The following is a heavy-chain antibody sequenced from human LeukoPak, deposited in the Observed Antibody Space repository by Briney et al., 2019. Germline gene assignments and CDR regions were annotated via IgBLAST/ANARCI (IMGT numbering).Heavy chain of an antibody. D-gene: IGHD1-14*01. J-gene: IGHJ4*02. V-gene: IGHV2-70*11. CDR1: GFSLSTSGMC. CDR2: IDWDDDK. CDR3: ARHRGGYFDY. Sequence: SGPTLGNPTQTLTLTCSFSGFSLSTSGMCVSWIGQPPGKALEWLARIDWDDDKYYSTSLKTRLTISKDTPKNQVVLTMTNMDPVDTATYYCARHRGGYFDYWGQGTLVTVSS.